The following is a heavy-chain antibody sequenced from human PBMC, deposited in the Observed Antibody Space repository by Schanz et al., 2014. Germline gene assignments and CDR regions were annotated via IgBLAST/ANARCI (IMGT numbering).Heavy chain of an antibody. CDR1: GFNFSDYA. V-gene: IGHV3-48*01. D-gene: IGHD4-17*01. CDR3: ARKMKLGVYGGKGHDSLDI. CDR2: ISSSSSTI. Sequence: VQLVESGGGVVQPGRSLRLSCAASGFNFSDYAMCWVRQAPGKGLEWISYISSSSSTIYHADSVKGRFTISRDNAKNSLYLQMNSLRAEDTAVYYCARKMKLGVYGGKGHDSLDIWGQGTMVTVSS. J-gene: IGHJ3*02.